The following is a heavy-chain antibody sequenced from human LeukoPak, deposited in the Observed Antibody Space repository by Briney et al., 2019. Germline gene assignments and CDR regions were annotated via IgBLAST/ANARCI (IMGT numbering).Heavy chain of an antibody. CDR3: ARANFLYCSSTTCLFDY. V-gene: IGHV1-2*02. J-gene: IGHJ4*02. CDR1: GYTFTDYY. CDR2: INPNDGDT. Sequence: WASVTVSCKASGYTFTDYYMHWVRQAPGQGFEWMGWINPNDGDTNYAQKFQGRVTMTRDTSISTAHMEVSRLRSDDTAVYYCARANFLYCSSTTCLFDYWGQGTLVTVSS. D-gene: IGHD2-2*01.